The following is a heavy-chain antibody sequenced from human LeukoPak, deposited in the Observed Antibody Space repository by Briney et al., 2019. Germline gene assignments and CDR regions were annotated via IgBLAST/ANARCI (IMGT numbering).Heavy chain of an antibody. CDR1: GLTFSSYA. CDR2: ISGSGGST. CDR3: ARDGEGAVAPYYYYYMDV. D-gene: IGHD6-19*01. Sequence: GGSLRLSCAASGLTFSSYAMSWVRQAPGKGLEWVSAISGSGGSTYYADSVKGRFTISRDNAKKSLYLQMNSLRAEDTAVYYCARDGEGAVAPYYYYYMDVWGKGTTVTVSS. V-gene: IGHV3-23*01. J-gene: IGHJ6*03.